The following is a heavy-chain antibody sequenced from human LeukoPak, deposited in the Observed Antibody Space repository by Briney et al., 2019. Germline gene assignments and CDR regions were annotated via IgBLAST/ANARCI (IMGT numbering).Heavy chain of an antibody. CDR3: ARTDWFDP. Sequence: GGSLRLSFPASGFTFSGSWMHWVGQAPGRGLVWVSRINGDGSRTTYADSVKGRFTISRDNAKNTLYLQMNSLSAEDAAVYYCARTDWFDPWGQGTLVTVSS. CDR1: GFTFSGSW. J-gene: IGHJ5*02. V-gene: IGHV3-74*01. CDR2: INGDGSRT.